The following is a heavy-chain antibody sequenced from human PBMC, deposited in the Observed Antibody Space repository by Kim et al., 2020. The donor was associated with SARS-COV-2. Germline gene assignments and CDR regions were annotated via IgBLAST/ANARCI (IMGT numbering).Heavy chain of an antibody. CDR2: IKSKTDGGTT. V-gene: IGHV3-15*01. CDR1: GFTFSNAW. J-gene: IGHJ3*02. CDR3: TTQIVVVPAARDAFDI. D-gene: IGHD2-2*01. Sequence: GGSLRLSCAASGFTFSNAWMSWVRQAPGKGLEWVGRIKSKTDGGTTDYAAPVKGRFTISRDDSKNTLYLQMNSLKTEDTAVYYCTTQIVVVPAARDAFDIWGQGTMVTVSS.